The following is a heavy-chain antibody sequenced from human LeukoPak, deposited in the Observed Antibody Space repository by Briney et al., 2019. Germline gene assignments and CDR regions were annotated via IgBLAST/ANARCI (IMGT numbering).Heavy chain of an antibody. CDR1: GYSFTSYW. CDR2: IYPGDSDT. J-gene: IGHJ3*02. D-gene: IGHD3-22*01. CDR3: ARRGITMIVDTYAFDI. V-gene: IGHV5-51*01. Sequence: GESLKISCKGSGYSFTSYWIGWVRQMPGKGLEWMGIIYPGDSDTRYSPSFQGQVTISADKSISTAYLQWSSLKASDTAMYYCARRGITMIVDTYAFDIWGQGTMVTVSS.